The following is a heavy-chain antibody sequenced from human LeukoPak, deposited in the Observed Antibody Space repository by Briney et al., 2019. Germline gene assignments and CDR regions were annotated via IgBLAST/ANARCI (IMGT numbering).Heavy chain of an antibody. V-gene: IGHV1-2*02. CDR2: VNPNSGGT. CDR1: GYTFTGYY. Sequence: GASVKVSCKASGYTFTGYYMHWVRQAPGQGLEWMGWVNPNSGGTNYAQKFQGRVTMTRDTSISTAYMELSRLRSDDTAVYYCARDYTRTTGWFDPWGQGTLVTVSS. J-gene: IGHJ5*02. CDR3: ARDYTRTTGWFDP. D-gene: IGHD1-1*01.